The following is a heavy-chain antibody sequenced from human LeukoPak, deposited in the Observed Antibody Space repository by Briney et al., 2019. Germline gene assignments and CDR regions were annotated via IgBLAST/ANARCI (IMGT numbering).Heavy chain of an antibody. V-gene: IGHV5-51*01. J-gene: IGHJ3*02. D-gene: IGHD3-3*01. CDR3: ARPKGDFWSGYYTGGGAFDI. CDR1: GYSFTSYW. Sequence: GESLKISCKGSGYSFTSYWIGWVRQMPGKGLEWMGIIYPGDSDTRYSPSFQGQVTISADKSISTAYLQWSSLKASDTAMYYCARPKGDFWSGYYTGGGAFDIWGQGTMVTVSS. CDR2: IYPGDSDT.